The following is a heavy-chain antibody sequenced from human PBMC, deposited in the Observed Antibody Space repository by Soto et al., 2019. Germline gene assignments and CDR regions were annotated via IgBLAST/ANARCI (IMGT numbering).Heavy chain of an antibody. J-gene: IGHJ6*02. D-gene: IGHD2-21*02. V-gene: IGHV2-5*02. CDR1: GFSLSTSGVG. CDR3: IQSRCGGDCLQSYASHYYYGMDV. Sequence: QITLKESGPTLVKPTQTLTLTCTFSGFSLSTSGVGVGWIRQPPGKALAWLALIYWDDDKRYSPSLRSRLTNSKDTSKNQVVLTMTKIDPVDTATNHCIQSRCGGDCLQSYASHYYYGMDVWGQGTTVTVSS. CDR2: IYWDDDK.